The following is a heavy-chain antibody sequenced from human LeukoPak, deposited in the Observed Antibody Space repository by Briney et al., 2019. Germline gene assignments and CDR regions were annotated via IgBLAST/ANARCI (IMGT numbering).Heavy chain of an antibody. D-gene: IGHD2-2*01. V-gene: IGHV4-34*01. Sequence: SETLFLTCAVYGGSFSGYYWSWIRQPPGKGLEWIGEINHSGSTNYNPSLKSRVTISVDTSKNQFSLKLSSVTAADTAVYYCARGFGLAAMPNYYYGMDVWGQGTTVTVSS. CDR2: INHSGST. CDR1: GGSFSGYY. CDR3: ARGFGLAAMPNYYYGMDV. J-gene: IGHJ6*02.